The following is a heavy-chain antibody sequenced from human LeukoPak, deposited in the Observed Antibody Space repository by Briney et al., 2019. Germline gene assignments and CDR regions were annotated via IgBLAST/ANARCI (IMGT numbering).Heavy chain of an antibody. CDR2: ISSSNSYI. Sequence: GGSLRLSCATSGFTFSRYSMNWVRQAPGKGLEWVSSISSSNSYINYADSVKGRFTISRDNAKNSPYLQMNSLRAEDTAVYYCARAEGDYLNYYGMDVWGQGTTVTVSS. CDR1: GFTFSRYS. CDR3: ARAEGDYLNYYGMDV. J-gene: IGHJ6*02. D-gene: IGHD4-17*01. V-gene: IGHV3-21*01.